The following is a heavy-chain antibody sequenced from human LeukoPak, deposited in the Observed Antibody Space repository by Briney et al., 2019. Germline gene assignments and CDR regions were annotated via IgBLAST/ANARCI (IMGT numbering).Heavy chain of an antibody. CDR1: GYTLTELS. D-gene: IGHD6-19*01. J-gene: IGHJ4*02. CDR2: FDPEDGET. Sequence: GASVKVSCKVSGYTLTELSMHWVRQAPGKGLEWMGGFDPEDGETIYAQKFQGRVTMTEDTSTDTAYMELSRLRSDDTAVYYCARGFTGYSSGWYAYWGQGTLVTVSS. V-gene: IGHV1-24*01. CDR3: ARGFTGYSSGWYAY.